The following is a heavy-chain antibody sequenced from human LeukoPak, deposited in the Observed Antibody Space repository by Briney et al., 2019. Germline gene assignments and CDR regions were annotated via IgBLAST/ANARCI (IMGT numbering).Heavy chain of an antibody. D-gene: IGHD2-2*01. J-gene: IGHJ4*02. CDR2: IRYDGSNK. Sequence: GGSLRLSCAASGFTFSSYGMHWVRQAPGKGLEWVAFIRYDGSNKYYADSVKGRFTISRDNSKNTLYLQMNSLRAEDTAVYYCAMPQHQWVRRYYFDYWGQGTLVTVSS. V-gene: IGHV3-30*02. CDR1: GFTFSSYG. CDR3: AMPQHQWVRRYYFDY.